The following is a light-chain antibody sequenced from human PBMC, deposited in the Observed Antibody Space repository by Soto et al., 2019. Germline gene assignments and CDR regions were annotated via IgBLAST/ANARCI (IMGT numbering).Light chain of an antibody. Sequence: QSALTQPASVSGSPGQSITISCTGTSSDIGSYNLVSWYQQHPGKAPKLMIYEVIKRPSGVSNRFSGSKSGNTASLTISGLQAEDEADYHCCSHAGSRNVVVGGGTKVTVL. CDR2: EVI. V-gene: IGLV2-23*02. CDR1: SSDIGSYNL. J-gene: IGLJ2*01. CDR3: CSHAGSRNVV.